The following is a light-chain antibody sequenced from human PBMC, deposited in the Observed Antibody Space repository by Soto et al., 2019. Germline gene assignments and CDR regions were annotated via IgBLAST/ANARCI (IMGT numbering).Light chain of an antibody. V-gene: IGLV2-8*01. CDR3: SSYAGRYSWV. CDR2: EVT. J-gene: IGLJ3*02. Sequence: QSVLTQPPSASGSPGQSVTISCTGTSSDVGGYNYVSWYQHHPGKAPKLVIYEVTKRPSGVPDRFSGSKSVNTASLSVSGLQAEDEADYYCSSYAGRYSWVFGGGTKLTVL. CDR1: SSDVGGYNY.